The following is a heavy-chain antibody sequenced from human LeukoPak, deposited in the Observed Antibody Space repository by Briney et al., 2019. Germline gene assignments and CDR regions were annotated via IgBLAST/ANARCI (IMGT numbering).Heavy chain of an antibody. D-gene: IGHD2-21*02. J-gene: IGHJ4*02. CDR2: ISSSSSST. V-gene: IGHV3-48*04. CDR3: ARFHCGGDCYPDY. CDR1: GFTFSSYS. Sequence: GGSLRLSCAASGFTFSSYSMNWVRQAPGKGLEWVSYISSSSSSTHYADSVKGRFTISRDNAKNSLYLQMNSLRAEDTAVYYCARFHCGGDCYPDYWGQGTLVTVSS.